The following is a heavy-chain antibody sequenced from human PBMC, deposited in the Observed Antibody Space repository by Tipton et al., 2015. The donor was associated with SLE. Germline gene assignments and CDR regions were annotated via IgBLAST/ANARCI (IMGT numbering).Heavy chain of an antibody. V-gene: IGHV4-59*12. CDR3: ARGLKVDRVATAYYWYFDL. D-gene: IGHD5-12*01. J-gene: IGHJ2*01. CDR2: IYYSGST. Sequence: TLSLTCTVSGGSISSYYWSWIRQPPGKGLEWIGYIYYSGSTNYNPSLKSRVTISVDTSKNQFSLRLSSVTAADTAVYYCARGLKVDRVATAYYWYFDLWGRGTRVTVSS. CDR1: GGSISSYY.